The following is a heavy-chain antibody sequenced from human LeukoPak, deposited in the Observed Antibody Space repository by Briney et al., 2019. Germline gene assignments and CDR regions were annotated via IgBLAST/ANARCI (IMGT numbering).Heavy chain of an antibody. J-gene: IGHJ4*02. D-gene: IGHD2-8*01. V-gene: IGHV3-11*01. CDR1: GFTFSDYY. Sequence: GGSLRLSCAASGFTFSDYYMSWIRQAPGKGLEWVSYMSSSGSTIYYADSVKGRFTISRDNAKSSLYLQMNSLRAEDTAVYYCARDQWTHPLDYWGQGTLVTVSS. CDR3: ARDQWTHPLDY. CDR2: MSSSGSTI.